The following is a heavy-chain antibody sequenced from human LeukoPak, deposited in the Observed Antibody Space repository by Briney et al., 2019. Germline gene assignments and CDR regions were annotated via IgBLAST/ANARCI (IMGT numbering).Heavy chain of an antibody. CDR1: GGSISGYY. J-gene: IGHJ6*03. Sequence: SETLSLTCTVSGGSISGYYWTWIRQPPGKGLEWIGYMYYNGNTNYNPSLKSRVTISVDPSKNQFSLKLTSVTTADTAVYYCAKYYDFWSGYSQHYYYVDVWGKGTTVTVSS. CDR3: AKYYDFWSGYSQHYYYVDV. D-gene: IGHD3-3*01. CDR2: MYYNGNT. V-gene: IGHV4-59*08.